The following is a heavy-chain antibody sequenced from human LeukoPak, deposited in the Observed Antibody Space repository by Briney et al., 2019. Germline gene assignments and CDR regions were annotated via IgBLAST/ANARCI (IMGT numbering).Heavy chain of an antibody. V-gene: IGHV4-34*01. CDR1: GGSFSGYY. CDR3: ARGRRRGYMGD. CDR2: INHSGST. J-gene: IGHJ4*02. D-gene: IGHD5-18*01. Sequence: SETLSLTCAVYGGSFSGYYWSWIRQPPGKGLEWIGEINHSGSTNYNPSLKSRVTISVDTSKNQFSLKLSSVTAADTAVYYCARGRRRGYMGDWGQGTLVTVSS.